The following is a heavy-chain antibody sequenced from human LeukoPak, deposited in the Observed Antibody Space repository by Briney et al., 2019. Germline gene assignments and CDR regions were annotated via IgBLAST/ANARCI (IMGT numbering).Heavy chain of an antibody. CDR3: ARGYCSSTEGGVWFDP. Sequence: SETLSLTCAVYGGSFSGYYWSWIRQPPGKGLEWIGEINHSGSTNYNPSLKSRVTISVDTSKNQFSLKLSSVTAADTAVYYCARGYCSSTEGGVWFDPWGQGTLVTVSS. D-gene: IGHD2-2*01. J-gene: IGHJ5*02. CDR2: INHSGST. V-gene: IGHV4-34*01. CDR1: GGSFSGYY.